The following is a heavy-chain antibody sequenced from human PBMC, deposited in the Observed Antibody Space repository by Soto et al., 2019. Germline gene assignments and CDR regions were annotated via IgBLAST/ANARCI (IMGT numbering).Heavy chain of an antibody. CDR3: ARDGSVGWFGELPFDY. CDR1: GFTFSDYY. Sequence: GGSLRLSCAASGFTFSDYYMSWIRQAPGKGLEWVSYISSSGSTIYYADSVKGRFTISRDNAKNSLYLQMNSLRAEDTAVYYCARDGSVGWFGELPFDYWGQGTLVTVSS. J-gene: IGHJ4*02. D-gene: IGHD3-10*01. V-gene: IGHV3-11*01. CDR2: ISSSGSTI.